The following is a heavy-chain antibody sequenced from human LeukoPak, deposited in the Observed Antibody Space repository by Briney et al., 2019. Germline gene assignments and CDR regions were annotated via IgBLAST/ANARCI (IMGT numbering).Heavy chain of an antibody. CDR1: GFAFSNYA. CDR2: IGGSGGST. D-gene: IGHD1-7*01. V-gene: IGHV3-23*01. J-gene: IGHJ4*02. Sequence: PGGSLRLSCAASGFAFSNYAMSWFRQAPGKGLEWVSGIGGSGGSTYFADSVKGRFIISRDNSKNTLYLQMSSLRAEDTAVYYCAKGNSFDYWGQGTLVTVSS. CDR3: AKGNSFDY.